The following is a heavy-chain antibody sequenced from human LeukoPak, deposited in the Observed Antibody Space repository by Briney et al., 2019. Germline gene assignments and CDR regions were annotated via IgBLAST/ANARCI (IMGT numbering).Heavy chain of an antibody. CDR2: IYTSGST. CDR3: ARSRQASGLFSS. V-gene: IGHV4-61*02. CDR1: GGSISSGSYY. J-gene: IGHJ5*02. Sequence: PSQTLSLTCTVSGGSISSGSYYWSWIRQPAGKGLEWIGRIYTSGSTNYNPSLKSRFTISVDRPKNQFFLNVTSLTAVDTAVYYCARSRQASGLFSSWGQGTLVTVSS. D-gene: IGHD3-10*01.